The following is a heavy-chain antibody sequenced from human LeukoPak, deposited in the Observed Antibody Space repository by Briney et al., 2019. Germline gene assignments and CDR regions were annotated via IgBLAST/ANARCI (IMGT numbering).Heavy chain of an antibody. Sequence: GGSLRLSCAASGFTFSAYIMNWVRQAPGKGLEWVSSITSSSNYIYYADSVKGRFTVFRDNAKNSLYLQMNSLRAQDTAVYYCARAAASLTGGDYWGQGTLVTVSS. D-gene: IGHD7-27*01. V-gene: IGHV3-21*01. CDR3: ARAAASLTGGDY. CDR1: GFTFSAYI. J-gene: IGHJ4*02. CDR2: ITSSSNYI.